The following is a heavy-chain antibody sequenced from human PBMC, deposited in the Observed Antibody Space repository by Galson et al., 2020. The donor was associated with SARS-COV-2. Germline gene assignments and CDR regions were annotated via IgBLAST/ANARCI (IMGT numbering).Heavy chain of an antibody. D-gene: IGHD3-3*01. CDR1: GYTLTELS. V-gene: IGHV1-24*01. CDR2: FDPEDGET. J-gene: IGHJ4*02. CDR3: ATVVAIFGVVGAFDY. Sequence: ASVKVSCKVSGYTLTELSMHWVRQAPGKGLEWTGGFDPEDGETIYAQKFQGRVTMTEDTSTDTAYMELSSLRSEDTAVYYCATVVAIFGVVGAFDYWGQGTLVTVSS.